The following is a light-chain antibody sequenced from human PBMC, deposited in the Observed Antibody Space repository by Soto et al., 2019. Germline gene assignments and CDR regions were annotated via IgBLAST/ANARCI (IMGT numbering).Light chain of an antibody. J-gene: IGKJ3*01. Sequence: EILMTQSPATLSVSPGERATLSCRASQSLNRNLAWYQQKPGQAPRLIIYGASTRARGIPARFSGSGSGTEFTLTISSLQSEDFALYYCQLYNDWPPAFTFGPGTKVDL. CDR1: QSLNRN. V-gene: IGKV3D-15*01. CDR2: GAS. CDR3: QLYNDWPPAFT.